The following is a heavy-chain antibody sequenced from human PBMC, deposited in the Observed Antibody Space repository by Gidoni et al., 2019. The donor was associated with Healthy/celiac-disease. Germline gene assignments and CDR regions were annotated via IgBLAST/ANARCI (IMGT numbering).Heavy chain of an antibody. D-gene: IGHD3-16*01. CDR3: ARDGGMDV. J-gene: IGHJ6*03. Sequence: VQLVESGGGLVKPGGSLRLSCAASGFTFSSYSMNWVSQAPGKGLEWVSSISSSRSYIYYADSVKGRFTITRDNAKNALYLQRNSLRAEDTAVYYCARDGGMDVWGKGTTVTVSS. CDR2: ISSSRSYI. CDR1: GFTFSSYS. V-gene: IGHV3-21*01.